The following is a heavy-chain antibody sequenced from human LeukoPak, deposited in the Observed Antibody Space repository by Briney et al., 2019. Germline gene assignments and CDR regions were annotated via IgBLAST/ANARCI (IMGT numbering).Heavy chain of an antibody. CDR3: AKEAAAGEFDY. V-gene: IGHV3-43D*03. J-gene: IGHJ4*02. Sequence: GGSLRLSCAASGFTFDDYAMHWVRQAPGKGREWVSLISWDGGSTYYADSVKGRFTISRDNSKNSLYLQMNSLRAEDTALYYCAKEAAAGEFDYWGQGTLVTVSS. CDR1: GFTFDDYA. D-gene: IGHD6-13*01. CDR2: ISWDGGST.